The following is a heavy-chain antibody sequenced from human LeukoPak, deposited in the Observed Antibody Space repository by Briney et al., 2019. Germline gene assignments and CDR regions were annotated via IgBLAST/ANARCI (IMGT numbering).Heavy chain of an antibody. J-gene: IGHJ6*02. D-gene: IGHD6-19*01. CDR1: RFTFSSYW. Sequence: PGGSLRLSCAASRFTFSSYWMSWVRQAPGKGLEWVANIKQDGSEKYYVDSVKGRFTISRDNAKNSLYLQMNSLRAEDTAVYYCAREWVAGYKFYYYCYGMDVWGQGTTVTVSS. CDR3: AREWVAGYKFYYYCYGMDV. CDR2: IKQDGSEK. V-gene: IGHV3-7*01.